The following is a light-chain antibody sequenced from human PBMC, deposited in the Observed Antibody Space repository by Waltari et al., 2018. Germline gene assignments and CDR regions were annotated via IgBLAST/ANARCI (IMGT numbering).Light chain of an antibody. J-gene: IGLJ2*01. CDR1: RSDVGGYHF. V-gene: IGLV2-8*01. CDR2: EVS. CDR3: SSYVANNNPV. Sequence: QSALTQPPSASGSPGQSVTLSCTGTRSDVGGYHFVSWYHHHPGKAPRLIIYEVSERPSGVPDRFSGSKSGNTASLTVSGLQAEDEADYYCSSYVANNNPVFGGGTKLTVL.